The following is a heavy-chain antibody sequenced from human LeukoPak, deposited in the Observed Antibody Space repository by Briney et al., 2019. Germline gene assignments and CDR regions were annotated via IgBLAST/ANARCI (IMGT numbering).Heavy chain of an antibody. J-gene: IGHJ4*02. CDR3: ARGIYTDGITHYDSSGYYPGPDFDY. CDR2: IYHSGST. D-gene: IGHD3-22*01. V-gene: IGHV4-38-2*02. Sequence: PSETLSLTCTVSGYSISSGYYWGWIRQPPGKGLEWIGGIYHSGSTYYNPSLKSRVTISVDTSKNQFSLKLSSVTAADTAVYYCARGIYTDGITHYDSSGYYPGPDFDYWGQGTLVTVSS. CDR1: GYSISSGYY.